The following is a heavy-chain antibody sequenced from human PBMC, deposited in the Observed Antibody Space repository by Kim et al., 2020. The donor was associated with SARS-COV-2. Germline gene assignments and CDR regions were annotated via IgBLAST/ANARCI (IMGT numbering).Heavy chain of an antibody. D-gene: IGHD6-6*01. J-gene: IGHJ6*02. CDR3: AKAYSSSYYYGMDV. V-gene: IGHV3-9*01. CDR1: GFTFADYA. CDR2: ISWNSGSI. Sequence: GGSLRLSCAASGFTFADYAMHWVRQAPGKGLEWVSGISWNSGSIGYADSVRGRFTISRDNAKNSLYLQMNSLRAEDTALYYCAKAYSSSYYYGMDVWGQG.